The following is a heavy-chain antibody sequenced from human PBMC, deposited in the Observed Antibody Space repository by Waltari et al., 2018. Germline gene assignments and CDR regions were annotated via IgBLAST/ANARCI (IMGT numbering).Heavy chain of an antibody. Sequence: EVQLVESGGGLVQPGGSLRLSCAASGFTLGSYWMSWVRQAPGKGPEWVAKIKKDGSEEYYVDSVRGRFTISRDNAKNSLYLQMNSLRPEDTAVYYCARDQWFAFDIWGQGTMVTVSS. CDR1: GFTLGSYW. D-gene: IGHD3-22*01. J-gene: IGHJ3*02. V-gene: IGHV3-7*01. CDR2: IKKDGSEE. CDR3: ARDQWFAFDI.